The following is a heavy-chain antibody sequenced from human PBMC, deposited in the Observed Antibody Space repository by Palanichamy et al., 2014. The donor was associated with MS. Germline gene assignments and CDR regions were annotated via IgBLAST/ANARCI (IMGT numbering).Heavy chain of an antibody. CDR1: GFIFSNYE. CDR3: GGAAPGY. Sequence: EVQLVESGEGWVQPGGSLRLSCAASGFIFSNYEMNWVRQAPGKGLEWVSYISSSGNTIYYADSVKGRFTISRDNAKNSLHLQMNNLRAEDTAVYHCGGAAPGYWGPGTLVTVSS. V-gene: IGHV3-48*03. D-gene: IGHD6-13*01. J-gene: IGHJ4*02. CDR2: ISSSGNTI.